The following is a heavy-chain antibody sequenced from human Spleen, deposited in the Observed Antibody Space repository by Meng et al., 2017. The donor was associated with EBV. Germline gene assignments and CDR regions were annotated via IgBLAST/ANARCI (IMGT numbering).Heavy chain of an antibody. D-gene: IGHD4-17*01. V-gene: IGHV4-4*02. Sequence: VALVESGGGVVQPGRSLRLSCAASGFTFSSYGMHWVRQAPGKGLEWIGEIHHSGSTNFNPSLKSRVTISVDKSKNQFSLKLSSVTAADTAVYYCATTYGDDSHYFDYWGQGTLVTVSS. CDR2: IHHSGST. CDR1: GFTFSSYG. J-gene: IGHJ4*02. CDR3: ATTYGDDSHYFDY.